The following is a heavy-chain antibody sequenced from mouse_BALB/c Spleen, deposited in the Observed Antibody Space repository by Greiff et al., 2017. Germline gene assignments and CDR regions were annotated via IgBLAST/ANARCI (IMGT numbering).Heavy chain of an antibody. V-gene: IGHV1-80*01. CDR1: GYAFSSYW. J-gene: IGHJ3*01. Sequence: VQLQQSGAELVRPGSSVKISCKASGYAFSSYWMNWVKQRPGQGLEWIGQIYPGDGDTNYNGKFKGKATLTADISSSTAYMQLSSLTSEDSAVYFCARGELLTGFAYWGQGTLVTVSA. CDR3: ARGELLTGFAY. CDR2: IYPGDGDT. D-gene: IGHD1-1*01.